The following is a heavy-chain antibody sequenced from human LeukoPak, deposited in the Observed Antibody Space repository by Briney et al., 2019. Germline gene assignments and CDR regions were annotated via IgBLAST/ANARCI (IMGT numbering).Heavy chain of an antibody. CDR3: ARDKCSSTSCYSQH. J-gene: IGHJ1*01. CDR1: GFTFSSYS. Sequence: EPGGSLRLSCAASGFTFSSYSMNWVRQAPGKGLEWVSSISSSSSYIYYADSVKGRFTISRDNARNSLYLQMNSLRAEDTAVYYCARDKCSSTSCYSQHWGQGTLVTVSS. D-gene: IGHD2-2*01. V-gene: IGHV3-21*01. CDR2: ISSSSSYI.